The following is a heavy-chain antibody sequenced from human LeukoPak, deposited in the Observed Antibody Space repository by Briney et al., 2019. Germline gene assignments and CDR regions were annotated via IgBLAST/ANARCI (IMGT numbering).Heavy chain of an antibody. CDR2: ISYDGSNK. Sequence: PGGSLRLSCAASGFTFSSYAMHWVRQAPGKGLEWVAVISYDGSNKYYADSVKGRFTISRDNSKNTLYLQMNSLRAEDTAVYYCANQPDGGWAYLDYWGQGTLVTVSS. J-gene: IGHJ4*02. CDR1: GFTFSSYA. D-gene: IGHD2-2*01. CDR3: ANQPDGGWAYLDY. V-gene: IGHV3-30-3*01.